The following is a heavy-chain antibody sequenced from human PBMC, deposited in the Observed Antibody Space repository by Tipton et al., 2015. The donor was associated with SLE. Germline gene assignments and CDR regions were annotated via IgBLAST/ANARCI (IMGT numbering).Heavy chain of an antibody. CDR2: IFSAGTTT. J-gene: IGHJ3*02. CDR1: GFTFSSYS. Sequence: VQLVQSGGGLVKPGGSLRLSCTASGFTFSSYSMTWVRQAPGKGLEWVSVIFSAGTTTHYADSVKGRFIISRDDSKDTLYLQVNSLRADDTAVYDCAKVAGSGGRGVENWGQGTMVTVSS. CDR3: AKVAGSGGRGVEN. V-gene: IGHV3-23*03. D-gene: IGHD1-26*01.